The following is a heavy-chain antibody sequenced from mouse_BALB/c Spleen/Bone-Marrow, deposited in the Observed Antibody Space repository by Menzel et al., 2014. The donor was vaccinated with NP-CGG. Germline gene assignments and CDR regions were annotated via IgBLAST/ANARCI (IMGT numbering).Heavy chain of an antibody. J-gene: IGHJ3*01. CDR1: GFNIKDTY. CDR3: ARRAARATGFAY. D-gene: IGHD3-1*01. CDR2: IDPANGNT. V-gene: IGHV14-3*02. Sequence: EVQLQQSGAEPVEPGASVKLSCTASGFNIKDTYMHWVKQRPEQGLEWIGRIDPANGNTKYDPKFQGKATITADTSSNPAFLQLSSLTSEDTAVHYCARRAARATGFAYWGQGTLVTVSA.